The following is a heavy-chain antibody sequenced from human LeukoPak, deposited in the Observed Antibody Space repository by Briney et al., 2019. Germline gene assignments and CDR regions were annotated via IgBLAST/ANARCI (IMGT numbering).Heavy chain of an antibody. Sequence: PSETLSLTCPVSGGSISGSIYYWGWIRQPPGKGLEWLGSIHYSGTTYYNPSLKSRVTISVDTSKNQFSLKLSSVTAADMAVYYCASDSHFYDSSGYYYFDYWGQGALVTVSS. CDR3: ASDSHFYDSSGYYYFDY. CDR2: IHYSGTT. V-gene: IGHV4-39*07. J-gene: IGHJ4*02. CDR1: GGSISGSIYY. D-gene: IGHD3-22*01.